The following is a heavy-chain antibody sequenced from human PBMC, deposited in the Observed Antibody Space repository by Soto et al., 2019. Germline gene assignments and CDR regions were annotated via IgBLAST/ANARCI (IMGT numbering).Heavy chain of an antibody. CDR2: INPNRDDR. J-gene: IGHJ4*02. D-gene: IGHD5-12*01. V-gene: IGHV1-2*02. CDR3: ASGATINY. Sequence: ASVKVSCKASGYTFTDYYLHWVRQAPGQGLEWMRWINPNRDDRNAAQKFQGRVTMTRDTSINTAYMELARLRSDDTAIYYCASGATINYWGQGTLVTVSS. CDR1: GYTFTDYY.